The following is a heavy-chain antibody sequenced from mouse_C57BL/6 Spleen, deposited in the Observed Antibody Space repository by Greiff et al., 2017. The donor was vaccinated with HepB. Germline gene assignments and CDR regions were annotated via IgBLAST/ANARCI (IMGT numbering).Heavy chain of an antibody. CDR1: GFTFTDYY. D-gene: IGHD2-3*01. CDR3: ARWDDGYPFAY. Sequence: EVQRVESGGGLVQPGGSLSLSCAASGFTFTDYYMSWVRQPPGKALEWLGFIRNKANGYTTEYSASVKGRFTISRDNSQSILYLQMNALSAEDSATYYWARWDDGYPFAYWGQGTLVTVSA. V-gene: IGHV7-3*01. CDR2: IRNKANGYTT. J-gene: IGHJ3*01.